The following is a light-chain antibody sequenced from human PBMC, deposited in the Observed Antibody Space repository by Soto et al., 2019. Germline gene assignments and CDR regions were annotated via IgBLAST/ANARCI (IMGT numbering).Light chain of an antibody. V-gene: IGLV2-14*01. Sequence: QSVLTQPASVSGSPGRSITISCTGTSSDVGAYNYVSWYQQYPGKAPNLMINDVSNRPSVVSNRFSGYKSGNTASLTSSGVQAEDEADYYCSSYRSSSPPLFGGGTKLTVL. CDR3: SSYRSSSPPL. J-gene: IGLJ2*01. CDR1: SSDVGAYNY. CDR2: DVS.